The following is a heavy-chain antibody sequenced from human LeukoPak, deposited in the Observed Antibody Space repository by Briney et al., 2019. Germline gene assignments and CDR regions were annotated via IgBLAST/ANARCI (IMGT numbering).Heavy chain of an antibody. Sequence: SVKVSCKASGGTFSSYAIDWVRQAPGQGLEWMGRIIPIFTSPNYAQKFQGRVTMTTDQSTTTAYMELSSLRSEDTAVYYCAREGSYDADYWGQGTLVTVSS. J-gene: IGHJ4*02. D-gene: IGHD1-26*01. CDR2: IIPIFTSP. V-gene: IGHV1-69*05. CDR1: GGTFSSYA. CDR3: AREGSYDADY.